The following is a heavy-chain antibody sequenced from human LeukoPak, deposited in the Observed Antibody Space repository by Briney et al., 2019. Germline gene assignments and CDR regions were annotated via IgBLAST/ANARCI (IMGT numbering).Heavy chain of an antibody. J-gene: IGHJ1*01. V-gene: IGHV3-74*01. CDR3: ARGNRIAAALMYFQH. CDR1: GFTFSSYW. D-gene: IGHD6-13*01. Sequence: GSLRLSCAASGFTFSSYWMHWVRQAPGKRLVWVSRINSDGSSTSYADSVKGRFTISRDNAKNTLYLQMNSLRAEDTAVYYCARGNRIAAALMYFQHWGQGTLVTVSS. CDR2: INSDGSST.